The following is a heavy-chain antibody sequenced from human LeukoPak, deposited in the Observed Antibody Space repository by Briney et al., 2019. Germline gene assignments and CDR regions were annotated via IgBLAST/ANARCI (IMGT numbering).Heavy chain of an antibody. CDR2: INPNSGGT. CDR1: GYTFTGYY. CDR3: ARVGSDILTGKGVYYMDV. J-gene: IGHJ6*03. Sequence: ASVKVSCKASGYTFTGYYMHWVRQAPGQGLEWMGWINPNSGGTNYAQKFQGRVTMTRDTSISTAYMELSRLRSDDTAVYYCARVGSDILTGKGVYYMDVWGKGTTVPVSS. V-gene: IGHV1-2*02. D-gene: IGHD3-9*01.